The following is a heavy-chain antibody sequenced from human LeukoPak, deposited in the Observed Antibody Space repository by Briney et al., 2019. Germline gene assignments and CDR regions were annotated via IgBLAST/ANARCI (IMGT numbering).Heavy chain of an antibody. CDR2: IYYSGST. J-gene: IGHJ3*02. V-gene: IGHV4-39*07. CDR3: AGDRSYNWNDVAAFDI. CDR1: GGSISSSSYY. Sequence: SETLSLTCTVSGGSISSSSYYWGWIRQPPGKGLEWIGSIYYSGSTYYNPSLKSRVTISVDTSKNQFSLKLSSVTAADTAVYYCAGDRSYNWNDVAAFDIWGQGTMVTVSS. D-gene: IGHD1-1*01.